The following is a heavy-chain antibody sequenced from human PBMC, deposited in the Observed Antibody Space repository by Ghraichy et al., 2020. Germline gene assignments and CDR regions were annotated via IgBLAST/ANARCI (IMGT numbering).Heavy chain of an antibody. CDR1: GGSISSYY. CDR2: IYYSGST. Sequence: SETLSLTCTVSGGSISSYYWSWIRQPPGKGLEWIGYIYYSGSTNYNPSLKSRVTISVDTSKNQFSLKLSSVTAADTAVYYCARVSGGMTTVTDYYYYYMDVWGKGTTVTVSS. V-gene: IGHV4-59*01. J-gene: IGHJ6*03. CDR3: ARVSGGMTTVTDYYYYYMDV. D-gene: IGHD4-11*01.